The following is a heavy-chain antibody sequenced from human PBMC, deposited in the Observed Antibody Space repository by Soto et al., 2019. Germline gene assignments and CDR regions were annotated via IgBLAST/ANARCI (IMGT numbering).Heavy chain of an antibody. CDR1: GFTFSSYA. Sequence: EVQLLESGGGLVQPGGSLRLSCAASGFTFSSYAMSWVRQAPGKGLEWVSAISGSGGSTYYADSVKGRFTISRDNSKNTLYLQMNSLRAEDTAVYYCAKQRKVVAAPTQTTTRDYYYMDVWGKGTTVTVSS. CDR2: ISGSGGST. CDR3: AKQRKVVAAPTQTTTRDYYYMDV. V-gene: IGHV3-23*01. J-gene: IGHJ6*03. D-gene: IGHD2-15*01.